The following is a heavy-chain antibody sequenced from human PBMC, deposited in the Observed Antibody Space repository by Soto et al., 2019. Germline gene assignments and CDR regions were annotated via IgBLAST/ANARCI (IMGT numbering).Heavy chain of an antibody. Sequence: ASVKVSCKASGYVFTGFYLHWVRQAPGQGLEWMGWIFPNSGATNYAQKFQGRVTLTRDTSLSTGYMDLTRLTSDDTAVYYCAREQIGVAFYYYYYGMDVWGQGTTVTVSS. CDR2: IFPNSGAT. CDR3: AREQIGVAFYYYYYGMDV. J-gene: IGHJ6*02. D-gene: IGHD2-21*01. V-gene: IGHV1-2*02. CDR1: GYVFTGFY.